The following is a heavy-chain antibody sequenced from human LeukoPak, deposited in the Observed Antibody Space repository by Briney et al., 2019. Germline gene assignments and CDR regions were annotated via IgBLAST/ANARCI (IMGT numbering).Heavy chain of an antibody. CDR2: VSGSGGST. CDR3: AKVLGSGSFYSFDY. D-gene: IGHD1-26*01. V-gene: IGHV3-23*01. CDR1: GFTFSSSA. J-gene: IGHJ4*02. Sequence: PGGSLRLSCAVSGFTFSSSAMSWVRQAPGKGLEWVSAVSGSGGSTYYADSVKGRFTISRDNSKNTLYLQMNNLRAEDTAVYYCAKVLGSGSFYSFDYWGQGTLVTVSS.